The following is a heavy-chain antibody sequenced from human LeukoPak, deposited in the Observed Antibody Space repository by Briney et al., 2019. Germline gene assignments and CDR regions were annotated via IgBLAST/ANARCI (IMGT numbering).Heavy chain of an antibody. CDR2: ISYDGSNK. Sequence: PGGSLRLFCAGSGFTFSSYGMHWVRQAPGKGLEWVAVISYDGSNKYYADSVKGRFTISRDNSKNTLYLQMNSLRAEDTAVYYCAKASPRVWTTVTTIDYWGQGTLVTVSS. CDR3: AKASPRVWTTVTTIDY. D-gene: IGHD4-17*01. V-gene: IGHV3-30*18. CDR1: GFTFSSYG. J-gene: IGHJ4*02.